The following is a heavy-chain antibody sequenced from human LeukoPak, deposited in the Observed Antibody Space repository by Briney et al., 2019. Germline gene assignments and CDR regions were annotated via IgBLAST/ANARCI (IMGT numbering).Heavy chain of an antibody. V-gene: IGHV3-23*01. Sequence: PGGSLRLSCAASGFTFNTYAMNWVRQAPGKGLEWVSTISGSGDNTYYADSVKGRFTISRDNTKNTLYLQMNSLRAEDTAVYYCAKVPGDFDYWGQATLVTVSS. CDR3: AKVPGDFDY. CDR2: ISGSGDNT. D-gene: IGHD1-1*01. J-gene: IGHJ4*02. CDR1: GFTFNTYA.